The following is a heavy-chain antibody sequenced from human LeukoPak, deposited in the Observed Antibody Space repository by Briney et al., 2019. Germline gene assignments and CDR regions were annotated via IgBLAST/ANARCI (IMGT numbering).Heavy chain of an antibody. D-gene: IGHD2-2*01. CDR1: GYTFSSYY. J-gene: IGHJ5*02. CDR3: AREMDCSSTSCYLRWFDP. V-gene: IGHV1-46*01. Sequence: ASVTVSFKASGYTFSSYYMYWVRQAPGQGLEWMGIINPSGGSTRNTQKFQGRVTMTRDTSTSTVYMEFSSLRSEDTAVYYCAREMDCSSTSCYLRWFDPWGQGTLVTVSS. CDR2: INPSGGST.